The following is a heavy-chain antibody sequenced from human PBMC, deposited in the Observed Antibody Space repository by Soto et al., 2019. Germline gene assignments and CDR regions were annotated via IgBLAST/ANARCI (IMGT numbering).Heavy chain of an antibody. V-gene: IGHV4-59*01. J-gene: IGHJ6*02. Sequence: SATLSLACTVSGGSISSYYWSWIRQPPGKGLEWIGYIYYSGSTNYNPSLKSRVTISVDTSKNQFSLKLSSVTAADKAVYYCAREGGGSGNDYYGMDVWGQCTTVTVSS. CDR1: GGSISSYY. CDR2: IYYSGST. CDR3: AREGGGSGNDYYGMDV. D-gene: IGHD2-15*01.